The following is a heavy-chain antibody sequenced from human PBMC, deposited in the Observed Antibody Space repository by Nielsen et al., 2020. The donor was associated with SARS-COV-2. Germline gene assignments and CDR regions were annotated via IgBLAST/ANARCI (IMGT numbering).Heavy chain of an antibody. CDR1: GYSFTSYW. Sequence: GESLKISCQGSGYSFTSYWIGWVRQMPGKGLEWMGIIYPGDSDTRYSPSFQGQVTISADKSISTAYLQWSSLKASDTAMYYCARQIVGATDGMDVWGQGTTVTVSS. J-gene: IGHJ6*02. D-gene: IGHD1-26*01. V-gene: IGHV5-51*01. CDR3: ARQIVGATDGMDV. CDR2: IYPGDSDT.